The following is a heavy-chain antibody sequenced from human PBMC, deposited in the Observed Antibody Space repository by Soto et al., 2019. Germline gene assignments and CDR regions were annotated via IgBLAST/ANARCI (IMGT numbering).Heavy chain of an antibody. CDR3: ARDSPGGGRLFDY. Sequence: NPSETLSLTCTVSGGSISSYYWSWIRQPPGKGLEWIGYIYYSGSTNYNPSLKSRVTISVDTSKNQFTLKLSSVTAADTAVYYCARDSPGGGRLFDYWGQGTLVTVSS. CDR2: IYYSGST. D-gene: IGHD2-21*01. J-gene: IGHJ4*02. V-gene: IGHV4-59*01. CDR1: GGSISSYY.